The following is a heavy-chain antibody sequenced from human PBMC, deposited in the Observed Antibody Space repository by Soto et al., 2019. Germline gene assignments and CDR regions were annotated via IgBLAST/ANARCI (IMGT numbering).Heavy chain of an antibody. CDR1: GGSISSGGYY. CDR3: AGIFGVVTFDP. Sequence: QVQLQESGPGLVKPSQTLSLSCAVYGGSISSGGYYWSWIRQHPGKGLEWIGYIYYSGSTYYNPSLKSRVTISVDTSKNQFSLKLSSVTAADTAVYYCAGIFGVVTFDPWGQGTLVTVSS. D-gene: IGHD3-3*01. V-gene: IGHV4-31*11. CDR2: IYYSGST. J-gene: IGHJ5*02.